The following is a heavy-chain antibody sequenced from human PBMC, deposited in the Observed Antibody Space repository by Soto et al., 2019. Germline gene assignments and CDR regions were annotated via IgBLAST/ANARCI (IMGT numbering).Heavy chain of an antibody. CDR2: ISYDGSNK. CDR1: GFTFSSYG. D-gene: IGHD3-16*01. Sequence: QVQLVESGGGVVQPGTSLRLSCAASGFTFSSYGMHWVRQAPGKGLEWVAVISYDGSNKYYADSVKGRLTISRDNSKNTLYLQMNSLKAEDTAVYYCAKDRGSDDAFDIWGQGTMVTVSS. CDR3: AKDRGSDDAFDI. J-gene: IGHJ3*02. V-gene: IGHV3-30*18.